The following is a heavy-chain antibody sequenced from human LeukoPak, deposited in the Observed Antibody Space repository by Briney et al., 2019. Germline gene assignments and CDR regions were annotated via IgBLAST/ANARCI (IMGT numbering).Heavy chain of an antibody. V-gene: IGHV4-30-4*01. CDR3: ARGPAATPYDAFDI. CDR1: GGSISSGDYY. J-gene: IGHJ3*02. D-gene: IGHD2-15*01. CDR2: IYYSGST. Sequence: KPSETLSLTCTVSGGSISSGDYYWSWIRQPPGKGLEWIGYIYYSGSTYYSPSLKSRVTISVDTSKNQFSLKLSSVTAADTAVYYCARGPAATPYDAFDIWGQGTMVTVSS.